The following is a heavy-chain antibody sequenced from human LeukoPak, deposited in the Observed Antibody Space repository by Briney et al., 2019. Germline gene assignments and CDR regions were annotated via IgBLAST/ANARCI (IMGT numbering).Heavy chain of an antibody. CDR2: ISSSSSYI. D-gene: IGHD6-13*01. Sequence: GGSLRLSCAASGFTFSSYSMNWVRQAPGKGLEWVSSISSSSSYIYYADSVKGRFTISRDNAKNSLYLQMNSLRAEDTAVYYCARGIAAAVGFDYLGQGTLVTVSS. V-gene: IGHV3-21*01. CDR3: ARGIAAAVGFDY. J-gene: IGHJ4*02. CDR1: GFTFSSYS.